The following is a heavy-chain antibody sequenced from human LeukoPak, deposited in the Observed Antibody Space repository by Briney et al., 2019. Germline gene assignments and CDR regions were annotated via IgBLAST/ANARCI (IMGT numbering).Heavy chain of an antibody. CDR2: ISAYNGNT. CDR3: ARDGQTYYDFWSGYQWSDY. J-gene: IGHJ4*02. V-gene: IGHV1-18*01. Sequence: ASVKVSCKASGYTFTSYGISWVRQAPGQGLEWMGWISAYNGNTNYAQKLQGRVTMTTDTSTSTAYMELRSLRSDDTAVYYCARDGQTYYDFWSGYQWSDYWGRGTLVTVSS. CDR1: GYTFTSYG. D-gene: IGHD3-3*01.